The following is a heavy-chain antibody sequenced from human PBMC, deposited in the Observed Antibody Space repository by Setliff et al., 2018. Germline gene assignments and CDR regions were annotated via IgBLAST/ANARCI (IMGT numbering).Heavy chain of an antibody. J-gene: IGHJ4*02. CDR1: GFTFSSYS. V-gene: IGHV3-48*01. D-gene: IGHD4-4*01. Sequence: PGGSLRLSCAASGFTFSSYSMNWVRQAPGKGLEWVSYITSSSVTIYYADSVKGRFTISRDNAKNSLYLQMNSLRAEDTAVYYFAKFXXXAYTFDSWGQGTLVTVSS. CDR2: ITSSSVTI. CDR3: AKFXXXAYTFDS.